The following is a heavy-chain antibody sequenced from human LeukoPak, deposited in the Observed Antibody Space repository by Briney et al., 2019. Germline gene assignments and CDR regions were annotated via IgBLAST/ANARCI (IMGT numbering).Heavy chain of an antibody. D-gene: IGHD6-13*01. CDR3: AKDLFTLRIAAAKPPHFDY. CDR2: IRYDGSNK. V-gene: IGHV3-30*02. Sequence: GGSLRLSCAASGFTFSSYGMHWVRQAPGKGLEWVAFIRYDGSNKYYADSVKGRFTISRDNSKNTLYLQMNSLRAEDTAVYYCAKDLFTLRIAAAKPPHFDYWGQGTLVTVSS. J-gene: IGHJ4*02. CDR1: GFTFSSYG.